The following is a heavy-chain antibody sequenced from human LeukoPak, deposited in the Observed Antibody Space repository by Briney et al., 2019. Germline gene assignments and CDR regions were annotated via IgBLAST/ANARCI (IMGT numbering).Heavy chain of an antibody. CDR3: ARGGSSGYYDWFDP. J-gene: IGHJ5*02. Sequence: PGGSLRLSCAASGFTFSSYAMHWVRQAPGKGLEWVAVISYDGSNKYYADSVKGRFTISRDNSKNTLYLQMNSLRAEDTAVYYCARGGSSGYYDWFDPWGQGTLVTVSS. V-gene: IGHV3-30-3*01. CDR1: GFTFSSYA. D-gene: IGHD3-22*01. CDR2: ISYDGSNK.